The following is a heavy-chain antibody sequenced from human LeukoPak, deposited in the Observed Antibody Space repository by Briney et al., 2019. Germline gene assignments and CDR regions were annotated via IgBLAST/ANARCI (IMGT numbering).Heavy chain of an antibody. D-gene: IGHD3-9*01. CDR1: GFTFSSYA. CDR2: ISGSGGST. V-gene: IGHV3-23*01. J-gene: IGHJ4*02. Sequence: PPGGSLRLSCAASGFTFSSYAMSWVRQAPGKGLEWVSAISGSGGSTYYADSVKGRFTISRDNSKNTLYLQMNSLRAEDTAVYYCARVRPSTGYYEIDYWGQGTLVTVSS. CDR3: ARVRPSTGYYEIDY.